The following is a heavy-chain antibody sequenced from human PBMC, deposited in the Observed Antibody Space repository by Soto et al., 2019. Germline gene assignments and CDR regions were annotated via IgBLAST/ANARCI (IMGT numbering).Heavy chain of an antibody. V-gene: IGHV1-69*08. J-gene: IGHJ3*02. CDR1: GGTFSSYT. CDR3: ARESGDYGDYGGAFDI. CDR2: IIPILGIA. D-gene: IGHD4-17*01. Sequence: QVQLVQSGAEVKKPGSSVKVSCKASGGTFSSYTISWVRQAPGQGLEWMGRIIPILGIANYAQKFQGRVTITAEQSTNTAYMELSSLRSEDTAVYYCARESGDYGDYGGAFDIWGQWTMVTVSS.